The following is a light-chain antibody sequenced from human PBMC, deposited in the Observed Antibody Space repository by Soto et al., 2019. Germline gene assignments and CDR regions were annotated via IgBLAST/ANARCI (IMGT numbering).Light chain of an antibody. CDR3: SSYTSSSPYV. Sequence: QSALTQPASVSGSPGQSITISCTGTSSDVGGYNYVSWYQQYPGKAPQLMIYDVSHRPSGVSNRFSGSKSGNTASLTISGLQAEDEADYYCSSYTSSSPYVFGTGTKVTVL. J-gene: IGLJ1*01. CDR1: SSDVGGYNY. V-gene: IGLV2-14*01. CDR2: DVS.